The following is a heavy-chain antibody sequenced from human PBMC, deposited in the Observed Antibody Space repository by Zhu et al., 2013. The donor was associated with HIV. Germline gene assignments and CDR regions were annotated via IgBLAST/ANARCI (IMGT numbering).Heavy chain of an antibody. Sequence: VQLVESGGGVVQPGRSLRLSCAASGFTFSSYAMHWVRQAPGKGLEWVAVISYDGSNKYYADSVKGRFTISRDNSKNTLYLQMNSLRAEDTAVYYCARDPLWFGELFLSYWYFDLWGRGTLVTVSS. J-gene: IGHJ2*01. CDR2: ISYDGSNK. D-gene: IGHD3-10*01. V-gene: IGHV3-30-3*01. CDR1: GFTFSSYA. CDR3: ARDPLWFGELFLSYWYFDL.